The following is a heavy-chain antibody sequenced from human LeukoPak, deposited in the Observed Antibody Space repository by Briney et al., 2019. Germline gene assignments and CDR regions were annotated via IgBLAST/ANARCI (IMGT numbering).Heavy chain of an antibody. D-gene: IGHD2-2*01. CDR2: ISAYNGNT. J-gene: IGHJ6*02. CDR3: ARDLYCSSTSCYSYYYYGMDV. CDR1: GYTFTSYG. Sequence: ASVNVSFKASGYTFTSYGISWVRPAPGQGLEWMGWISAYNGNTNYAQKLQGRVTMTTDTSTSTAYMELRSLRSDDTAVYYCARDLYCSSTSCYSYYYYGMDVWGQGTTVTVSS. V-gene: IGHV1-18*01.